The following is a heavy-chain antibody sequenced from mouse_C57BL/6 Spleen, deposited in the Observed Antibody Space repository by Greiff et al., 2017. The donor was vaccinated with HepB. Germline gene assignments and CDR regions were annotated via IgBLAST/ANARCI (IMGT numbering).Heavy chain of an antibody. CDR3: TRSNRAAQPYYFDY. CDR2: IYPGNSDT. D-gene: IGHD3-2*02. Sequence: VHLKQSGTVLARPGASVKMSCKTSGYTFTSYWMHWVKQRPGQGLEWIGAIYPGNSDTSYNQKFKGKAKLTAVTSASTAYMERSSLTNEDSAVYYCTRSNRAAQPYYFDYWGQGTTLTVSS. CDR1: GYTFTSYW. J-gene: IGHJ2*01. V-gene: IGHV1-5*01.